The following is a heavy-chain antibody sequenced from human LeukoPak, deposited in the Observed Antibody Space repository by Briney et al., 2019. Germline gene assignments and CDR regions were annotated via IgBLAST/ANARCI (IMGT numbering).Heavy chain of an antibody. CDR1: GGSFSGYY. CDR3: ARGRSWYPPPYYFDY. J-gene: IGHJ4*02. V-gene: IGHV4-34*01. CDR2: INHSGST. D-gene: IGHD6-13*01. Sequence: SETLSLTCAVYGGSFSGYYWSWIRQPPGKGLEWIGEINHSGSTNYNPSLKSRVTISVDTSKDQFSLKLSSVTAADTAVYYCARGRSWYPPPYYFDYWGQGTLVTVSS.